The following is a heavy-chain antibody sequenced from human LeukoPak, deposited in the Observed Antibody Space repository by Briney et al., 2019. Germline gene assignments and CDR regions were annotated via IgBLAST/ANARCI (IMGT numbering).Heavy chain of an antibody. CDR2: ISGSGGST. CDR1: GFTFSSYA. D-gene: IGHD4-11*01. Sequence: GGSLRLSCAASGFTFSSYAMSWVRQAPGKGLEWVSAISGSGGSTYYADSVKGRFTISRDNSKNTLYLQMNSLRAEDTAVYYCAKVGYSENSYYYYMDVWGKGTTVTVSS. CDR3: AKVGYSENSYYYYMDV. J-gene: IGHJ6*03. V-gene: IGHV3-23*01.